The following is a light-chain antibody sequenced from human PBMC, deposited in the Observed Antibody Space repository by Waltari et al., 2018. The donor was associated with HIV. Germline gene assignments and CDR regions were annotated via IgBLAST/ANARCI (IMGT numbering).Light chain of an antibody. CDR1: QSVGTN. CDR2: GAS. Sequence: EIVMTQSPATLSVSPGERATLSCRANQSVGTNLAWYQQKRGQAPRLLMYGASTRATGIPVRFSGSGSGTDFTLTISSLQSEDFAVYHCQQYKNWPRTFGQGTKVEIK. V-gene: IGKV3-15*01. J-gene: IGKJ1*01. CDR3: QQYKNWPRT.